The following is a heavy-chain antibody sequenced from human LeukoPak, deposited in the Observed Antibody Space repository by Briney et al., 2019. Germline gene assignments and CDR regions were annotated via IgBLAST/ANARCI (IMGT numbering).Heavy chain of an antibody. V-gene: IGHV3-48*01. CDR2: ISSSSSTI. J-gene: IGHJ4*02. Sequence: GSLRLSCAASGFTFSSYSMNWVRQAPGKGLEWVLYISSSSSTIYYADSVKGRFTISRDNAKNSLYLQMNSLRAEDTAVYYCARGLGYYDSSGYYRTNDYFDYWGQGTLVTVSS. CDR3: ARGLGYYDSSGYYRTNDYFDY. CDR1: GFTFSSYS. D-gene: IGHD3-22*01.